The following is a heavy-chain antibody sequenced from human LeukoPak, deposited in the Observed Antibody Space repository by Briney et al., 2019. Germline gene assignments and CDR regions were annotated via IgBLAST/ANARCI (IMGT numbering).Heavy chain of an antibody. Sequence: GASVKVSCKASGYTFTSYYMHWVRQAPGQGLEWMGIINPSGGSTSYAQKFQGRVTMTRDTSTNTVFIELSSLRSEDTAVDYCARISSGPFDYWGQGTLVTVSS. J-gene: IGHJ4*02. CDR2: INPSGGST. CDR3: ARISSGPFDY. CDR1: GYTFTSYY. V-gene: IGHV1-46*01. D-gene: IGHD6-19*01.